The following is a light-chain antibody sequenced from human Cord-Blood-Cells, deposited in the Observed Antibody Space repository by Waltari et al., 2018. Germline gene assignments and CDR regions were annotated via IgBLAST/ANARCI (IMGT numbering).Light chain of an antibody. CDR2: DAS. V-gene: IGKV3-11*01. J-gene: IGKJ4*02. CDR1: QSVSSY. CDR3: QQRSNWLALT. Sequence: ELVLTQSPATLSLSPGESAPLPCTASQSVSSYLAWYQQKPGQAPGLLIYDASNRATGIPARFSGSGSGTDFALTISSLETEDFAVYFCQQRSNWLALTFGGGTKVEMK.